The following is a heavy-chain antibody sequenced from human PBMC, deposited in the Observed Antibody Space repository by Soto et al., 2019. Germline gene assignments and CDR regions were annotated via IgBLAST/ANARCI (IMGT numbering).Heavy chain of an antibody. D-gene: IGHD3-16*01. CDR3: ARSWGYLDY. V-gene: IGHV3-53*01. Sequence: PGGSLRLSCAAFGFIVRSNYMSWVRQAPGKGLEWVSVLYSGGDTDYAVSVQGRFTISRDNSKNTLYLQMNSLRAEDTAVYYCARSWGYLDYWGQGTLVTVSS. J-gene: IGHJ4*02. CDR1: GFIVRSNY. CDR2: LYSGGDT.